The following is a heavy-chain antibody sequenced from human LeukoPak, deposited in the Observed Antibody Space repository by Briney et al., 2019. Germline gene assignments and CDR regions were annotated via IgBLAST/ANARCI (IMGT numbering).Heavy chain of an antibody. CDR1: GYTFTGYY. V-gene: IGHV1-2*02. CDR3: ARDGVDDAFDI. D-gene: IGHD2-15*01. CDR2: INPDSGGT. J-gene: IGHJ3*02. Sequence: GASVKVSCKASGYTFTGYYIHWLRQAPGQGLEWMGWINPDSGGTNYAQKFQGRVTMTRDSSISTAYMEVNRLRSDDTAVYYCARDGVDDAFDIWGQGTMVTVSS.